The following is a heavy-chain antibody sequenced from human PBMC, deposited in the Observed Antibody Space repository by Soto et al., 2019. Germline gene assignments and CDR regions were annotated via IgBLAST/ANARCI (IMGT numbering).Heavy chain of an antibody. CDR2: ISPDGTTT. Sequence: QVQVVESGGGVVQPGTSLRLSCAASEFPFSTLGMHWVRQAPGKGLEWVAVISPDGTTTFYADSVKGRFTISRDNSKNTLYRQMDSLRADDTAVYYCAKERSFFSGYDSWGQGTLVTVSS. CDR3: AKERSFFSGYDS. CDR1: EFPFSTLG. D-gene: IGHD5-12*01. J-gene: IGHJ5*01. V-gene: IGHV3-30*18.